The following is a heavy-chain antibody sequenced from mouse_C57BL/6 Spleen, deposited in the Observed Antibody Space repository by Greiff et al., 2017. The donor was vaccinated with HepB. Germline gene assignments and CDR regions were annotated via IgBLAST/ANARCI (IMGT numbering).Heavy chain of an antibody. J-gene: IGHJ4*01. Sequence: EVHLVESGGGLVKPGGSLKLSCAASGFTFSDYGMHWVRQAPEKGLEWVAYISSGSSTIYYADTVKGRFTISRDNAKNTLFLQMTSLRSEDTAMYYFARRIRYDYYYAMDYWGQGTSVTVSS. V-gene: IGHV5-17*01. CDR2: ISSGSSTI. CDR1: GFTFSDYG. CDR3: ARRIRYDYYYAMDY. D-gene: IGHD2-4*01.